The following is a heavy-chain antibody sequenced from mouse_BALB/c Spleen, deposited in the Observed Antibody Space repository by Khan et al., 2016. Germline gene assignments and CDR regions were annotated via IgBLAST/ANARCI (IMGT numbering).Heavy chain of an antibody. D-gene: IGHD2-3*01. CDR3: GRYDGYSGAMDY. V-gene: IGHV1S132*01. Sequence: QVQLQQSGAELVKPGASVKLSCKTSGYTFTSYWIQWVKQRPGQGLGWIGEIFPGTGTTYYNEKFKGKATLTIDTSSNTAYMQLSSLTSEDSAVYFCGRYDGYSGAMDYWGQGTSVTVSS. CDR1: GYTFTSYW. CDR2: IFPGTGTT. J-gene: IGHJ4*01.